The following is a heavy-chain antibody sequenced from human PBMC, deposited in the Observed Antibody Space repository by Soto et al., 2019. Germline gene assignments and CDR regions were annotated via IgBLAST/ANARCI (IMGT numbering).Heavy chain of an antibody. Sequence: QVQLVQSGGEVKKPGASVEVSCRTSGYMFTTYGMSWVRQAPGQGLEWMAWISAYNGNKKYAQKPQVRVTMTTDSPTTTVSRDFLTLKSPATGTCACARTGGGMAARPLEYWGQGALVTGSS. CDR3: ARTGGGMAARPLEY. D-gene: IGHD6-6*01. CDR1: GYMFTTYG. V-gene: IGHV1-18*04. CDR2: ISAYNGNK. J-gene: IGHJ1*01.